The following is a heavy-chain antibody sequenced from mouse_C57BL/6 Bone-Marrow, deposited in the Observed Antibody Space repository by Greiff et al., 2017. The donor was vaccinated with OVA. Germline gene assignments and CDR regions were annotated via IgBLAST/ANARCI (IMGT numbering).Heavy chain of an antibody. CDR3: ARGLGWGHDY. J-gene: IGHJ2*01. V-gene: IGHV1-50*01. D-gene: IGHD4-1*01. CDR1: GYTFTSYW. Sequence: QVQLQQPGAELVKPGASVKLSCKASGYTFTSYWMQWVKQRPGQGLEWIGEIDPSDSYTNYNQKFKGKATLTVDTSSSTAYMQLSSLTSEDSAVYYCARGLGWGHDYWGQGTTLTVSS. CDR2: IDPSDSYT.